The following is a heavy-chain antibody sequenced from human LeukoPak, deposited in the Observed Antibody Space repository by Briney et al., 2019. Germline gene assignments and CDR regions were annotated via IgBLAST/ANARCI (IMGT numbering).Heavy chain of an antibody. V-gene: IGHV3-30*04. CDR1: GFTFSSYA. CDR3: ARDPIGVVTYYYYYYMDV. J-gene: IGHJ6*03. CDR2: ISYDGSNK. D-gene: IGHD3-3*01. Sequence: GGSLRLSCAASGFTFSSYAMHWVRQAPGKGLEWVAVISYDGSNKYYADSVKGRFTISRDNSKNTLYLQMNSLRAEDTAVYYRARDPIGVVTYYYYYYMDVWGKGTTVTVSS.